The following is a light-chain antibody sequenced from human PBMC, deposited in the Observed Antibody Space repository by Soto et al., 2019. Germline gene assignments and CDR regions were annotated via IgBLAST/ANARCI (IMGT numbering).Light chain of an antibody. CDR2: EVS. J-gene: IGLJ2*01. Sequence: QSALTQPASVSGSPGQSITISCTGTSSDVGAYNYVSWYQQHPVKAPKLIIYEVSIRPSGLSNRFSGSKSGNTASLTISGLQAEDEADSYGSSYTSSSTLQFGGGTKLTVL. CDR3: SSYTSSSTLQ. V-gene: IGLV2-14*01. CDR1: SSDVGAYNY.